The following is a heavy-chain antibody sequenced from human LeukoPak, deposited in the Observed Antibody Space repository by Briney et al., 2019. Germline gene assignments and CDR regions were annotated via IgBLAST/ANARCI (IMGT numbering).Heavy chain of an antibody. V-gene: IGHV3-7*05. Sequence: GGSLRLSCAASGFTFSNYWMTWVRQAPGKGLEWVANIKKDGGDKYYVDSVKGRFTISRDNTKNSLFLQMNSLRAEDTAMYYCAKVQYSDYDMNFDSWGQGTLVTVSS. CDR3: AKVQYSDYDMNFDS. CDR1: GFTFSNYW. CDR2: IKKDGGDK. J-gene: IGHJ4*02. D-gene: IGHD5-12*01.